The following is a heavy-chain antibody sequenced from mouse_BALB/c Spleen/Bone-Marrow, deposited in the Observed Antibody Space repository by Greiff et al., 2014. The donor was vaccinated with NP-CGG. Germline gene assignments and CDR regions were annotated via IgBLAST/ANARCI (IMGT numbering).Heavy chain of an antibody. CDR1: GFNIKDTY. Sequence: VQLKESGAELVKPGASVKLSCTASGFNIKDTYMHWVKQRPEQGLEWIGRIDPANGNTKYDPKFQGKATITADTSSNTAYLQLNCLTSEDTAVYYCAQGYDWAMDYWGQGTSVTVSS. J-gene: IGHJ4*01. CDR3: AQGYDWAMDY. D-gene: IGHD2-14*01. CDR2: IDPANGNT. V-gene: IGHV14-3*02.